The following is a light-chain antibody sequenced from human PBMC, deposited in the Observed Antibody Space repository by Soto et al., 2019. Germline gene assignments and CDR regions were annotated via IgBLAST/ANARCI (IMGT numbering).Light chain of an antibody. CDR1: QSISTY. J-gene: IGKJ5*01. CDR2: DAS. V-gene: IGKV3-11*01. CDR3: QQRSQWHTMT. Sequence: ISLTQSTVTLSLSPVQRATLSCIASQSISTYLAWYQVKPGQAPRLLIYDASSRATGVPARFSGSGSGADFSLTISSLETEDVAVYYCQQRSQWHTMTFGHGTRLEI.